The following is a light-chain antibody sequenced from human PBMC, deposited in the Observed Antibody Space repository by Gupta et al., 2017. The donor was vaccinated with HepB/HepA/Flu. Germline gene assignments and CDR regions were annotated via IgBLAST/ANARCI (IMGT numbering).Light chain of an antibody. Sequence: EIVLTQSPVTLSLSPGERATLSCRASQSINSFLAWYQQTPGQAPRLLIYDASKRATGIPARFSGSGSGTDFTLTISSREPEDFAVYYCQQRYTWPITFGQGTRLEIK. J-gene: IGKJ5*01. CDR3: QQRYTWPIT. CDR1: QSINSF. CDR2: DAS. V-gene: IGKV3-11*01.